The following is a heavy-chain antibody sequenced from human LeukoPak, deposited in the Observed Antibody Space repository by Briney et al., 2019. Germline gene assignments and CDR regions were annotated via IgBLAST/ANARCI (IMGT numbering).Heavy chain of an antibody. CDR2: ISYDRNTK. V-gene: IGHV3-30*02. D-gene: IGHD6-25*01. CDR1: GFAFSGFG. CDR3: AKDFSGVWPPAD. J-gene: IGHJ4*02. Sequence: PGGSLRLSCAASGFAFSGFGMHWVRQAPGKGLEWVTFISYDRNTKYYVDSVKGRFTISRDNSKNTVYLQMNSLRTEDTAVYYCAKDFSGVWPPADWGQGTLVTVSS.